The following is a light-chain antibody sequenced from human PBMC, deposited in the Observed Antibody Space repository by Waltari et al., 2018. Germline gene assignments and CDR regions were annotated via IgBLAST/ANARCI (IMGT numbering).Light chain of an antibody. Sequence: ELVMTQSPATLSVSPGERASLSCRASPSASTSLAWYQHTPGQAPRLLIYRASTRAAGIPDRFSGSGSGTEFTLTISSLQSEDSAIYYCQQYNIWPWTFGQGTKVDIK. CDR2: RAS. CDR3: QQYNIWPWT. CDR1: PSASTS. J-gene: IGKJ1*01. V-gene: IGKV3-15*01.